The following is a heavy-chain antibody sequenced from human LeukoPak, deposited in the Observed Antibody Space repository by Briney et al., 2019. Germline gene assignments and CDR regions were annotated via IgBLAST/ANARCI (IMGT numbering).Heavy chain of an antibody. J-gene: IGHJ6*02. CDR2: MNPNSGNT. V-gene: IGHV1-8*01. CDR1: GYTFTSYD. Sequence: ASVKVSCKASGYTFTSYDINWVRQATGQGLEWMGWMNPNSGNTGYAQKFQGRVTMTGNTSISTAYMELSSLRSEDTAVYYCARGSRRDYDFWSGPTYYGMDVWGQGTTVTVSS. CDR3: ARGSRRDYDFWSGPTYYGMDV. D-gene: IGHD3-3*01.